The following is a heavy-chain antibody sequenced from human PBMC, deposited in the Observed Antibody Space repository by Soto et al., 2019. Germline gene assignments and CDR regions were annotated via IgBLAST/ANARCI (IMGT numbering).Heavy chain of an antibody. Sequence: GGSLRLSCAASGFTFSSYSMNWVRQAPGKGLEWVSSISSSSSYIYYADSVKGRFTISRDNAKNSLYLQMNSLRAEDTAVYYCARAPFSYSGSYSPHAFDIWGQGTMVTVSS. V-gene: IGHV3-21*01. CDR1: GFTFSSYS. D-gene: IGHD1-26*01. J-gene: IGHJ3*02. CDR3: ARAPFSYSGSYSPHAFDI. CDR2: ISSSSSYI.